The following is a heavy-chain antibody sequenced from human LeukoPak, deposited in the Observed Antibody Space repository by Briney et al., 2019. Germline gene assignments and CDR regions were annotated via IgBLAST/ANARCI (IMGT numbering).Heavy chain of an antibody. V-gene: IGHV3-11*05. CDR3: ARDRVATTPGDFSDY. Sequence: GGSLRLSCAASEFTFSDYYMSWIRQAPGKGLEWLSYISSTSIYTEYADSVKGRFTISRDNTKNALYLQMNGLRAEDTAVYFCARDRVATTPGDFSDYWGQGALVTVSS. J-gene: IGHJ4*02. CDR1: EFTFSDYY. D-gene: IGHD1-26*01. CDR2: ISSTSIYT.